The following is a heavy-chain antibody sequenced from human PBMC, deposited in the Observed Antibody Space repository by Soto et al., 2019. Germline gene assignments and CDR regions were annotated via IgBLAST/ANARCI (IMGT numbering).Heavy chain of an antibody. CDR2: ISGSGGST. J-gene: IGHJ3*02. Sequence: HPGGSLRLSCAASGFTFSSYAMSWVRQAPGKGLEWVSAISGSGGSTYYADSVKGRFTISRDNSKNTLYLQMNSLRAEDTAVYYCAKDITIFGVVITDAFEIWGQGTMVT. V-gene: IGHV3-23*01. D-gene: IGHD3-3*01. CDR1: GFTFSSYA. CDR3: AKDITIFGVVITDAFEI.